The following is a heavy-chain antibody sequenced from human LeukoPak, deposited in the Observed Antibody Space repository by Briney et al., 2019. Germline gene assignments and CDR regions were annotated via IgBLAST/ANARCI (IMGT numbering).Heavy chain of an antibody. CDR3: VTTSSDPQDSSGYLGY. J-gene: IGHJ4*02. CDR2: IWYDGTNK. CDR1: GFTFSSYG. Sequence: GGSLRLSCAASGFTFSSYGMHWVRQAPGKGLEWVALIWYDGTNKYYADSVKGRFTISRGNSKNTLYLQMNSLSAEDTAVYYCVTTSSDPQDSSGYLGYWGQGTLVTVSS. V-gene: IGHV3-33*01. D-gene: IGHD3-22*01.